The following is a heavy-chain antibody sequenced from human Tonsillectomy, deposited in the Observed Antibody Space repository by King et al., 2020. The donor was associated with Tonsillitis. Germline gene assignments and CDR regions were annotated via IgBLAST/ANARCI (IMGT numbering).Heavy chain of an antibody. D-gene: IGHD2-21*02. J-gene: IGHJ5*02. Sequence: VQLVESGGGLVKPGGSLRLSCAASGFTFSSYSMNWVRQAPGKGLEWGSSISSSSSYIYYADSVKGRFTISRDNAKSSLSLQMNSLRAEDTAVYYCARDCGGDSHAPWGQGTLVTVSS. V-gene: IGHV3-21*01. CDR1: GFTFSSYS. CDR2: ISSSSSYI. CDR3: ARDCGGDSHAP.